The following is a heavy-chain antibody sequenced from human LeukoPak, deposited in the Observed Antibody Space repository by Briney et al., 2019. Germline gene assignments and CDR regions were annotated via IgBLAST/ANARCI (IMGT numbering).Heavy chain of an antibody. Sequence: GGSLRLSCAASGFTFSNAWMSWVRQAPGKGLEGVGRIKSKTDGGTTDYAAPVKGRFTISRDDSKTTLYLQMNSLKTEDTAVYYCTTHIRFLEWLPGYWGQGTLVTVSS. V-gene: IGHV3-15*01. CDR1: GFTFSNAW. D-gene: IGHD3-3*01. CDR3: TTHIRFLEWLPGY. CDR2: IKSKTDGGTT. J-gene: IGHJ4*02.